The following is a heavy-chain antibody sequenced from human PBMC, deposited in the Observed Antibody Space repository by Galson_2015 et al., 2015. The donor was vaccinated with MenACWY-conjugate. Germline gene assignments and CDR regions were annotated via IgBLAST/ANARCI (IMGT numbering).Heavy chain of an antibody. V-gene: IGHV2-70*18. J-gene: IGHJ3*02. D-gene: IGHD3-22*01. CDR3: ARMHIVLDATDAFEI. Sequence: PALVKPTQTLTLTCTFSGFSLSTYEMCIYWVRQPPGKALEWLAPIDWRDNKYYTTSLKTILTISKDTSTNQVVLTMTNVDPVDTATYYCARMHIVLDATDAFEIWGQGTMVTVSS. CDR2: IDWRDNK. CDR1: GFSLSTYEMC.